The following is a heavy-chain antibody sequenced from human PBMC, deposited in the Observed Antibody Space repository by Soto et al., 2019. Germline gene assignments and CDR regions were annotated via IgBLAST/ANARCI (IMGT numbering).Heavy chain of an antibody. Sequence: GGSLSLSCAASGFTFSSYSMNWVRQAPGKGLEWVSSISSSSSYIYYAYSLKGRFTISRDNAKNSLYLQMNSLRAEDTAVYYCARDSYCSSTSCYADAFDIWGQGTMVTVSS. CDR1: GFTFSSYS. CDR3: ARDSYCSSTSCYADAFDI. V-gene: IGHV3-21*01. CDR2: ISSSSSYI. D-gene: IGHD2-2*01. J-gene: IGHJ3*02.